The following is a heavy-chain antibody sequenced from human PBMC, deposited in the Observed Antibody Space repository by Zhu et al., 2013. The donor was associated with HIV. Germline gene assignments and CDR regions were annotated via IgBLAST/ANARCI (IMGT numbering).Heavy chain of an antibody. J-gene: IGHJ3*02. CDR2: IIPIFGTA. CDR1: GGTFSSYA. V-gene: IGHV1-69*01. Sequence: QVQLVQSGAEVKKPGSSVKVSCKASGGTFSSYAISWVRQAPGQGLEWMGGIIPIFGTANYAQKFQGRVTITADESTSTAYMELSSLRSEDTAVYYCARDSQAGRGYSYLTHAFAIWGQGTMVTVSS. D-gene: IGHD5-18*01. CDR3: ARDSQAGRGYSYLTHAFAI.